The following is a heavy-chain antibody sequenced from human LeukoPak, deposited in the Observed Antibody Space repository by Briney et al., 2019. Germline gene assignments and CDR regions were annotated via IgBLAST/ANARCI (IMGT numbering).Heavy chain of an antibody. Sequence: AGSLRLSCAASGFTVSSNYMSWVRQAPGKGLEWVSVIYSGGSTYYADSVKGRFTISRDNSKNTLYLQMNSLRAEDTAVYYCARPHDYGDYVRDYRGQGTLVTVSS. D-gene: IGHD4-17*01. CDR2: IYSGGST. CDR3: ARPHDYGDYVRDY. CDR1: GFTVSSNY. V-gene: IGHV3-66*02. J-gene: IGHJ4*02.